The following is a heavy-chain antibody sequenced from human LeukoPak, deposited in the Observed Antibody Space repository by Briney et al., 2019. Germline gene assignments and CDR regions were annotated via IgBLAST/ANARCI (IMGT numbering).Heavy chain of an antibody. Sequence: GGSLRLSCAASGFTFSSYTMNWVRQAPGKGLEWVSSISSGSSYIYYADSVKGRFTISRDNAKNSLYLQVNSLRAEDTAVYYCARENRHCSSTSCSSLEYFQHWGQGTLVTVSS. D-gene: IGHD2-2*01. CDR3: ARENRHCSSTSCSSLEYFQH. CDR1: GFTFSSYT. CDR2: ISSGSSYI. V-gene: IGHV3-21*01. J-gene: IGHJ1*01.